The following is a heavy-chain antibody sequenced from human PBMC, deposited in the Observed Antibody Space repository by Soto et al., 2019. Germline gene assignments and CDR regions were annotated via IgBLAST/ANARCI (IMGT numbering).Heavy chain of an antibody. CDR3: AGGDGYNNYYYYYGMDV. J-gene: IGHJ6*02. CDR1: GGSISSGDYY. V-gene: IGHV4-30-4*01. D-gene: IGHD5-12*01. CDR2: IYYSGST. Sequence: PSETLSLTCTVSGGSISSGDYYWSWIRQPPGKGLEWIGYIYYSGSTYYNPSLKSRVTISVDTSKNQFSLKLSSVTAADTAVYYCAGGDGYNNYYYYYGMDVWGQGTTVTVSS.